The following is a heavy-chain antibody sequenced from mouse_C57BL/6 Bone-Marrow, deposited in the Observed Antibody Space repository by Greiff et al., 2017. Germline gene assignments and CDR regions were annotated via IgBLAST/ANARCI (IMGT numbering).Heavy chain of an antibody. CDR3: ARTDGSSYYYAMDY. CDR2: IDPEDGET. Sequence: EVQLQESGAELVKPGASVKLSCTASGFNIKDYYMHWVKQRTEQGLEWIGRIDPEDGETKYAPKFPGKATITADTSSNPAYLQLSSLTSEDTAVYYCARTDGSSYYYAMDYWGQGTSVTVSS. CDR1: GFNIKDYY. J-gene: IGHJ4*01. D-gene: IGHD1-1*01. V-gene: IGHV14-2*01.